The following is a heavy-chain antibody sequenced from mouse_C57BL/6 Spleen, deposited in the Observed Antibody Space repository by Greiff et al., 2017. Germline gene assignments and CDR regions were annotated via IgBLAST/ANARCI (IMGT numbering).Heavy chain of an antibody. V-gene: IGHV8-8*01. J-gene: IGHJ4*01. D-gene: IGHD3-2*02. CDR1: GFSLSTFGMG. CDR3: ARSDAAQATVYYSMDY. Sequence: QVTLKVSGPGILQPSQTLSLPCSFSGFSLSTFGMGVGWIRQPSGKGLGWLVHIWWDDDKYYNPALKSRLTISKDTAQNQVFLKIAHVDTADTATYYCARSDAAQATVYYSMDYWGQGTSVTVSS. CDR2: IWWDDDK.